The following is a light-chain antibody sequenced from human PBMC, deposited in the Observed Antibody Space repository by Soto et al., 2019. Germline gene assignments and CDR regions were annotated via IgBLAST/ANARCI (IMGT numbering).Light chain of an antibody. V-gene: IGKV3-20*01. J-gene: IGKJ3*01. CDR2: ATS. Sequence: DIVLTQSPGTLSLSPGERATLSCRTSQSVRNTYLAWYQQKPGRAPRLLIYATSTRATGVPDRFSGSGSGTDFTLTISRLQPEDFAVYYCQHYDSSLTMFTFGPGTKVDI. CDR1: QSVRNTY. CDR3: QHYDSSLTMFT.